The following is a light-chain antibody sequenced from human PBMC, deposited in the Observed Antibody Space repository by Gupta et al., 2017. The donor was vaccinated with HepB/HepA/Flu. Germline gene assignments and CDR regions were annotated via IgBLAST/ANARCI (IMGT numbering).Light chain of an antibody. V-gene: IGKV1-39*01. Sequence: DIQMTQSPSSLSASVGDRVTITCRTSQTISNYLNWYQQKPGTAPKLLIHAASSLHSGVPSRFSGSGSGTDFTLKISSVKTEDVETYYCRHRLKYPRTFGQGTKVEIK. CDR3: RHRLKYPRT. CDR1: QTISNY. CDR2: AAS. J-gene: IGKJ1*01.